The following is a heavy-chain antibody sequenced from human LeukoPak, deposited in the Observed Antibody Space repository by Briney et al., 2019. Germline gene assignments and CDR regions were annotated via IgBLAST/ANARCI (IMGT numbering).Heavy chain of an antibody. Sequence: SETLSLTCTVSGGSISSYYWTWIRQPPGKGLVWIGNIYYSGSTNYNPSLKSRVTISVDTSKNQFSLKLSSVTAADTAVYFCARGTAVAGTWGQGTLVTVSS. CDR3: ARGTAVAGT. V-gene: IGHV4-59*01. CDR2: IYYSGST. D-gene: IGHD6-19*01. CDR1: GGSISSYY. J-gene: IGHJ5*02.